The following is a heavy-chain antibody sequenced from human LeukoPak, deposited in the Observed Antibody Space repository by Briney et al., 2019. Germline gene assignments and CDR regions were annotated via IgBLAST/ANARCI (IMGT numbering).Heavy chain of an antibody. CDR2: ISGSGGST. D-gene: IGHD6-19*01. V-gene: IGHV3-23*01. Sequence: GGSLRLSCAASGFTFSSYGMSWVRQAPGKGLEWVSAISGSGGSTYYADSVKGRFTISRDNSKNTLYLQMNSLRAEDTAVYYCASVDQWPQRGAFDIWGQGTMVTVSS. J-gene: IGHJ3*02. CDR1: GFTFSSYG. CDR3: ASVDQWPQRGAFDI.